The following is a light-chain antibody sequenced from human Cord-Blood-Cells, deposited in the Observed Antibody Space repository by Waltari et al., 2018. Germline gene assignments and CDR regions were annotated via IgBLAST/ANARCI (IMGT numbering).Light chain of an antibody. V-gene: IGLV1-44*01. Sequence: QSVLTQPPSASGTPGQRVTISCSGSSSNIGSNTVNWYQQLPGTAPKLMIYDVSKRPSGVSNRFSGSKSGNTASLTISGLQAEDEADYYCSSYTSSSTFVVFGGGTKLTVL. CDR1: SSNIGSNT. CDR3: SSYTSSSTFVV. CDR2: DVS. J-gene: IGLJ2*01.